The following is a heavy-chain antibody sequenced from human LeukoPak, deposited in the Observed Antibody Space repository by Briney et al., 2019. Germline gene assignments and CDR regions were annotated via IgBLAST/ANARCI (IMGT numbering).Heavy chain of an antibody. Sequence: PGGSLRLSCVVSGFTFRNYERNWVRQAPGKGLEWVSDISGSGDTAYYADSVKGRFTISRDDANNSLYLQMNSLRAEDTAIYYCTRTGVARSTFYFDYWGQGDLVTVSS. CDR1: GFTFRNYE. CDR3: TRTGVARSTFYFDY. D-gene: IGHD2/OR15-2a*01. J-gene: IGHJ4*02. V-gene: IGHV3-48*03. CDR2: ISGSGDTA.